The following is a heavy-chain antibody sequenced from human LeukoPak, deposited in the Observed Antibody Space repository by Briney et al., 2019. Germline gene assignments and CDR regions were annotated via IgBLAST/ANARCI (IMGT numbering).Heavy chain of an antibody. J-gene: IGHJ4*02. Sequence: GGSLRLSCAASGFPFSEYSMNWVRRAPGKGLEWISYIGISSGNTKYADCVKGRFTVSGDNARNSLYLQMNSLRVEDTAVYYCARDHNYAFDNWGQGTLVTVSS. D-gene: IGHD1-1*01. CDR1: GFPFSEYS. CDR3: ARDHNYAFDN. V-gene: IGHV3-11*05. CDR2: IGISSGNT.